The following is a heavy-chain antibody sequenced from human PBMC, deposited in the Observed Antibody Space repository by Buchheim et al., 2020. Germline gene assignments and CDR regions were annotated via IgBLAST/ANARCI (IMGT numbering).Heavy chain of an antibody. D-gene: IGHD6-13*01. V-gene: IGHV1-8*01. CDR1: GYTFTSYD. J-gene: IGHJ5*02. CDR3: ARVIRAAGTAWFDP. Sequence: QVQLVQSGAEVKKPGASVKVSCKASGYTFTSYDINWVRQATGQGLEWMGWMKPNSDTPGYAQKFQGRVTMTRNTSTSTAYMELSSLRSEDTAVYYCARVIRAAGTAWFDPWGQGT. CDR2: MKPNSDTP.